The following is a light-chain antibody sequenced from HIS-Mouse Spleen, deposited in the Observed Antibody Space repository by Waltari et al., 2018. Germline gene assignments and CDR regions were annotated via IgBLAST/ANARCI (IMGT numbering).Light chain of an antibody. CDR3: SSYTSSSTVV. V-gene: IGLV2-14*03. Sequence: QSALTQPASVSGSPGQSITIPCTGTSSAVGDYNYASWYQQHPGKAPKLMIYDVSNRPSGVSNRFSGSKSGNTASLTISGLQAEDEADYYCSSYTSSSTVVFGGGTKLTVL. J-gene: IGLJ2*01. CDR2: DVS. CDR1: SSAVGDYNY.